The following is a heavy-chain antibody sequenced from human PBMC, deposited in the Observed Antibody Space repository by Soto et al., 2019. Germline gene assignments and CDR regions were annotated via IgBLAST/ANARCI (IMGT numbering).Heavy chain of an antibody. J-gene: IGHJ4*02. D-gene: IGHD3-3*01. CDR2: FYDSGST. V-gene: IGHV4-30-4*01. CDR1: GGSISSGDYY. Sequence: SETLSLTCTVSGGSISSGDYYWSWIRQPPGKGLEWIGYFYDSGSTYYNPSLKSRLTLSADTSKNQFSLNLSSVTAADTAVYYCARDRITIFGVLPDYWGQGTLVTVPQ. CDR3: ARDRITIFGVLPDY.